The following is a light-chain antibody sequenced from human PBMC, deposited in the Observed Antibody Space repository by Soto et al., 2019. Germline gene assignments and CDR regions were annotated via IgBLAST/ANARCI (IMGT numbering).Light chain of an antibody. CDR2: AAS. J-gene: IGKJ4*01. Sequence: DIQMTQSPSSLSASFGDRVTMTCRASQGIGIYLAWFQQRPGNTPKLLIYAASTLQSGGPSRFSGSGSGTDFILTISSLQPEDVATYYCQQYSSAPLTFGGGTRVEIK. CDR3: QQYSSAPLT. CDR1: QGIGIY. V-gene: IGKV1-27*01.